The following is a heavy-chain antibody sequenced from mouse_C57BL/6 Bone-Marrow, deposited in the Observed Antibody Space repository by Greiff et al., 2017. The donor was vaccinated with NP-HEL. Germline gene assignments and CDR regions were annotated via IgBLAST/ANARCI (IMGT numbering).Heavy chain of an antibody. CDR2: ILPGSGSS. J-gene: IGHJ2*01. CDR3: ARDGSYVRSYVDY. V-gene: IGHV1-9*01. D-gene: IGHD2-3*01. CDR1: GYTFTGYW. Sequence: QVQLKESGAELMKPGASVKLSCKATGYTFTGYWIEWVKQRPGHGLEWIGEILPGSGSSNYNEKFKGKATFTADTSSNTSYMQLRSLTTEDSAICYCARDGSYVRSYVDYWDQGPTLTVSS.